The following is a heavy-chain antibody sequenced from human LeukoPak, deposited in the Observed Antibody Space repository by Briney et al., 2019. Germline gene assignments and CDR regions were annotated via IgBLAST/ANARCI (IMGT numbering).Heavy chain of an antibody. CDR2: ISAYNGNT. Sequence: GASVKVSCKASGYTFTSYVISWVRQAPGQGLEWMGWISAYNGNTNYAQKLQGRVTMTTDTSTSTAYMELRSLRSDDTAVYYCARTLWFGGSLRFDPWGQGTLVTVSS. CDR1: GYTFTSYV. CDR3: ARTLWFGGSLRFDP. D-gene: IGHD3-10*01. J-gene: IGHJ5*02. V-gene: IGHV1-18*01.